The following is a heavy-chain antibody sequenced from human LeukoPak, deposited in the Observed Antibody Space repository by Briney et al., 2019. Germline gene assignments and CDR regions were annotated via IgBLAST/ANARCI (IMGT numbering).Heavy chain of an antibody. Sequence: GGSLRLSCAASGFTFSSFWMHWVRHAPGKGLVWVSRINSVGSSTSYADSVKGRFTISRDNAKNTLYLQMNSLRAEDTAVYYCARERTSGWDAFDTWGQGTLVTVSS. J-gene: IGHJ5*02. CDR1: GFTFSSFW. CDR2: INSVGSST. D-gene: IGHD6-19*01. V-gene: IGHV3-74*01. CDR3: ARERTSGWDAFDT.